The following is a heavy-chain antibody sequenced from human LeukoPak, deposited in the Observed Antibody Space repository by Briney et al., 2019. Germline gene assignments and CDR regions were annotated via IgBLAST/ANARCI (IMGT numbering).Heavy chain of an antibody. D-gene: IGHD6-19*01. CDR2: IWYDGSNK. CDR1: GFTFSSYG. V-gene: IGHV3-33*01. J-gene: IGHJ4*02. CDR3: ASMGIAVAGTSDYFDY. Sequence: GGSLRLSCAASGFTFSSYGMHWVRQAPGKGLEWVAVIWYDGSNKYYADSVKARFTISRDNSKNTLYLQMNSLRAEDTAVYYCASMGIAVAGTSDYFDYWGQGTLVTVSS.